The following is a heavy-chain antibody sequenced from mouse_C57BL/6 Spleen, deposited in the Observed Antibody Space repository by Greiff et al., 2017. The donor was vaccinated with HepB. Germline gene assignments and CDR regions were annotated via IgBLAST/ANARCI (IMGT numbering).Heavy chain of an antibody. CDR3: ARWPGSSHWCFDV. Sequence: VQLQQSGPELVKPGASVKIPCKASGYTFTDYNMDWVKQSHGKSLEWIGDINPNNGGTIYNQKFKGKATLTVDKSSSTAYMELRSLTSEDTAVYYCARWPGSSHWCFDVWGTGTTVTVSS. J-gene: IGHJ1*03. CDR1: GYTFTDYN. CDR2: INPNNGGT. V-gene: IGHV1-18*01. D-gene: IGHD1-1*01.